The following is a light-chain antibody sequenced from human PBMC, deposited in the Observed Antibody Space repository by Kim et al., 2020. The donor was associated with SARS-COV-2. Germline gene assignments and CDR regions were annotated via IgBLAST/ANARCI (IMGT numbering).Light chain of an antibody. V-gene: IGLV2-14*01. Sequence: GQSITNACTGTSSDGGGYNFVTWYQQNPGKVNKIMIYEVNMRPSGVSNRLYGSKSGNTAYLTISGIQAEDEGDYYCNSFTTSSTHVFGTGKKVTVL. CDR3: NSFTTSSTHV. CDR2: EVN. J-gene: IGLJ1*01. CDR1: SSDGGGYNF.